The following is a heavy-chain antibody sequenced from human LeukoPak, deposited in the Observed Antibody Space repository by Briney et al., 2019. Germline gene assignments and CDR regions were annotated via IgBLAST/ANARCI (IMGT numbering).Heavy chain of an antibody. D-gene: IGHD6-13*01. CDR3: AKPRPSYSSSWYDH. V-gene: IGHV3-23*01. CDR2: ISGSGGST. CDR1: GSTFTSYA. J-gene: IGHJ5*02. Sequence: GGSLRLSCAASGSTFTSYAMSWVRQAPGKGLEWVSAISGSGGSTYYADSVKGRFTISRDNSKNTLYLQMNSLRAEDTAVYYCAKPRPSYSSSWYDHWGQGTLVTVSS.